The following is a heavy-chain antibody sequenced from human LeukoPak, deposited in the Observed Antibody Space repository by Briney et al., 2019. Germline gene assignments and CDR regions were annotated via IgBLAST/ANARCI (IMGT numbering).Heavy chain of an antibody. Sequence: GGSLRLSCVGSGFIFRSYAMTWVRQAPGKGLEWVSAISGSGGSTYYADSVKGRFTISRDNSKNTLYLQMNSLRAEDTAVYYCAKRDQLPADLVDYWGQGTLVTVSS. J-gene: IGHJ4*02. D-gene: IGHD2-2*01. CDR1: GFIFRSYA. CDR2: ISGSGGST. CDR3: AKRDQLPADLVDY. V-gene: IGHV3-23*01.